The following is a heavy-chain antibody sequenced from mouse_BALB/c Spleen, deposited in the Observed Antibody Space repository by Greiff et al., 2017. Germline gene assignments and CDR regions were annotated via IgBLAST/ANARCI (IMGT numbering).Heavy chain of an antibody. V-gene: IGHV2-2*02. CDR1: GFSLTSYG. CDR3: AREYYDYDKWFAY. CDR2: IWSGGST. J-gene: IGHJ3*01. D-gene: IGHD2-4*01. Sequence: QVQLKESGPGLVQPSQSLSITCTVSGFSLTSYGVHWVRQSPGKGLEWLGVIWSGGSTDYNAAFISRLSISKDNSKSQVFFKMNSLQANDTAIYYCAREYYDYDKWFAYWGQGTLVTVSA.